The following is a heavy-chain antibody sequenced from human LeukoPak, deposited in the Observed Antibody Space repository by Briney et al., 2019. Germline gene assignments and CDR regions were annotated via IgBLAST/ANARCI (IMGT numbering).Heavy chain of an antibody. J-gene: IGHJ4*02. CDR3: ARGRTRSSTSCLGY. V-gene: IGHV1-8*03. D-gene: IGHD2-2*01. CDR1: AYTFTSYD. Sequence: GASVKVSSKAFAYTFTSYDINWVRQATGQGLEWMGWMNPNSGNTGYAQKFQGRVTITRNTSISTAYMELSSLRSEDTAVYYCARGRTRSSTSCLGYWGQGTLVTVAS. CDR2: MNPNSGNT.